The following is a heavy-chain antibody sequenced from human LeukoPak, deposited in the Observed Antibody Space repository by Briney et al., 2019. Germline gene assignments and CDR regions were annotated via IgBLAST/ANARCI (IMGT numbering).Heavy chain of an antibody. CDR3: AREYCSSTSCYFNYYYGMDV. V-gene: IGHV3-30*03. CDR1: GFTFSSYG. Sequence: GGSLRLSCAASGFTFSSYGMHWVRQAPGKGLEWVAVISYDGRNKYYADSVKGRFTISRDNSKNTLYLQMNSLRPEDTAVYYCAREYCSSTSCYFNYYYGMDVWGQGTTVTVSS. D-gene: IGHD2-2*01. CDR2: ISYDGRNK. J-gene: IGHJ6*02.